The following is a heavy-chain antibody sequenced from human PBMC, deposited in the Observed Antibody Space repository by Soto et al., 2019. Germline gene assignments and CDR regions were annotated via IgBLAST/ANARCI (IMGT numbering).Heavy chain of an antibody. CDR1: GFTFTNNW. CDR2: VNSDGSGT. CDR3: ARITNRETLDY. Sequence: EVQLVESGGGLVQPGGSLRLSCAGSGFTFTNNWMYWVRQAPGKGLVWVSRVNSDGSGTSYADSVRGRFTISRDNAKNTVYLQMNSLRDEDTAVYYCARITNRETLDYWGQVTLVTVSS. V-gene: IGHV3-74*01. J-gene: IGHJ4*02.